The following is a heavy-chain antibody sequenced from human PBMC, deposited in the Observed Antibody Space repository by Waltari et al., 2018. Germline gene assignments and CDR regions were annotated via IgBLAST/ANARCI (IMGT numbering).Heavy chain of an antibody. V-gene: IGHV1-69-2*01. CDR2: VYPEDGET. D-gene: IGHD1-1*01. J-gene: IGHJ3*02. CDR1: GYTFTDSY. CDR3: ATESLERRDAFDI. Sequence: ELQLVQSGTEVKKPGATVKISWTVSGYTFTDSYMHSLQQDPGKGLEWIGLVYPEDGETIYAEKFQGRVTITADTSTDTAYMELSSLRSEDTAVYYCATESLERRDAFDIWGQGTMVTVSS.